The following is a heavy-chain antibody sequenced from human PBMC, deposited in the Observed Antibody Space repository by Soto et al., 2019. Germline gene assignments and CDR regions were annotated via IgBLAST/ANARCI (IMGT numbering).Heavy chain of an antibody. CDR3: ARDNCSYDYWFDP. Sequence: PGESLKISCVASGFTFSSYAMHWVRQAPGKGLEWVAVISDDASNKYYADSVKGRFTISRDNSKNTLYLQMNSLKAEDTAVYYCARDNCSYDYWFDPWGQGTLVTVSS. CDR1: GFTFSSYA. CDR2: ISDDASNK. J-gene: IGHJ5*02. V-gene: IGHV3-30-3*01. D-gene: IGHD5-12*01.